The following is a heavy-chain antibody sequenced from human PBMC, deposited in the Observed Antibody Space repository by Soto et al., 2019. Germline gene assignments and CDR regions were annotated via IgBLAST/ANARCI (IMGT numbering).Heavy chain of an antibody. CDR3: ARGREPVFWSGYYALGSYYFDY. CDR2: IYYSGST. D-gene: IGHD3-3*01. V-gene: IGHV4-59*01. J-gene: IGHJ4*02. CDR1: GGSISSYY. Sequence: QVQLQESGPGLVKPSETLSLTCTVSGGSISSYYWSWIRQPPGKGLEWIGYIYYSGSTNYNPSLNSRVTISVDTSKNQFSLKLSSVTAADTAVYYCARGREPVFWSGYYALGSYYFDYWGQGTLVTVSS.